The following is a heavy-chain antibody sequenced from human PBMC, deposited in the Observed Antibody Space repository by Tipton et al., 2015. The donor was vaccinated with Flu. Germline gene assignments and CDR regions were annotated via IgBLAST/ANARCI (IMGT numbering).Heavy chain of an antibody. CDR1: GYTFTGYY. D-gene: IGHD6-13*01. CDR2: INPNSGGT. V-gene: IGHV1-2*02. Sequence: QLVQSGAETKKPGASVKVSCKASGYTFTGYYMHWVRRAPGQGLEWMGWINPNSGGTNSAQSFQGRVTMTRDMSISTAYMEMTRLRSDDTAVYYCATVKPTGYLGTAAGWFDTWGQGTLVTVSS. CDR3: ATVKPTGYLGTAAGWFDT. J-gene: IGHJ5*02.